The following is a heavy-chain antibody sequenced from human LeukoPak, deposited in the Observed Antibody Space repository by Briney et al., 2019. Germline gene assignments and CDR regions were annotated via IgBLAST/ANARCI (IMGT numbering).Heavy chain of an antibody. D-gene: IGHD3-22*01. Sequence: ASVKVPCKTPGYTFTGYYMHWVRQAPGQGLEWMGWINPNSGGTNYPQKFQGRVTMTRDTSITTAYMELSSLRSDDTAVYYCARAGVRHYYDSSGYYLDFDFWGQGTLVTVSS. CDR2: INPNSGGT. CDR3: ARAGVRHYYDSSGYYLDFDF. J-gene: IGHJ4*02. V-gene: IGHV1-2*02. CDR1: GYTFTGYY.